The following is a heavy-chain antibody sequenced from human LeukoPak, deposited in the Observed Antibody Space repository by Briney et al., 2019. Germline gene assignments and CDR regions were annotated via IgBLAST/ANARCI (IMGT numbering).Heavy chain of an antibody. CDR3: ARLRYYYDSSGYSDYFDY. D-gene: IGHD3-22*01. CDR1: GGSISSSSYY. V-gene: IGHV4-39*07. CDR2: IYYSGST. Sequence: SETLSLTCTVSGGSISSSSYYWGWIRQPPGKGLEWIGSIYYSGSTYYNPSLKSRVTISVDTSKNQFSLKLSSVTAADTAVYYCARLRYYYDSSGYSDYFDYWGQGTLVTVSS. J-gene: IGHJ4*02.